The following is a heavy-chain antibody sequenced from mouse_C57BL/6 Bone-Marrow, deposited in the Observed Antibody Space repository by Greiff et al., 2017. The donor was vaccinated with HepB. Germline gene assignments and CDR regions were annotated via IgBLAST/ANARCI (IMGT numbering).Heavy chain of an antibody. CDR1: GFTFSSYG. CDR2: ISSGGSYT. V-gene: IGHV5-6*01. D-gene: IGHD2-3*01. CDR3: ARHPHYDGYFDY. Sequence: EVKVVESGGDLVKPGGSLKLSCAASGFTFSSYGMSWVRQTPDKRLEWVATISSGGSYTYYPDSVKGRFTISRDNAKNTLYLQMSSLKSEDTAMYYCARHPHYDGYFDYWGQGTTLTVSS. J-gene: IGHJ2*01.